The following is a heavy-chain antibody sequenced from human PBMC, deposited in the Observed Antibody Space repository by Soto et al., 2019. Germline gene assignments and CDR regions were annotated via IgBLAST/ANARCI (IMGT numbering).Heavy chain of an antibody. CDR2: IYYSGSS. V-gene: IGHV4-39*01. D-gene: IGHD6-13*01. CDR1: GGSISSSIYY. J-gene: IGHJ4*02. Sequence: SETLSLTCTVSGGSISSSIYYWGWIRQPPGKGLEWIGSIYYSGSSYYNPSLKSRVTISVDTSKNQFSLKLSSVTAADTAVYYCARRGGVAAATWGYWGQGTLVTVSS. CDR3: ARRGGVAAATWGY.